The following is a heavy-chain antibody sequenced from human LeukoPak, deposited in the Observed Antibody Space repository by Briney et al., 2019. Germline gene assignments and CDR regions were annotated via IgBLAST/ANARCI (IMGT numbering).Heavy chain of an antibody. Sequence: GGSLRLSCAASGFIFTSYSMNWVRQALGKGLEWISYISSSSSTIYYADSVRGRFTISRDNAKNSLYLQMNSLRAEDTAVYYCARLLGGHSSGWSAFDYWGQGTLVTVSS. J-gene: IGHJ4*02. D-gene: IGHD6-19*01. CDR1: GFIFTSYS. V-gene: IGHV3-48*04. CDR3: ARLLGGHSSGWSAFDY. CDR2: ISSSSSTI.